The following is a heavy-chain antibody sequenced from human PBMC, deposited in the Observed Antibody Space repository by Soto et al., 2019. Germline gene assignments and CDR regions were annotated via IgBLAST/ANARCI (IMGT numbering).Heavy chain of an antibody. Sequence: GGSLRLSCAASGFTFSSYGMHWVRQAPGKGLEWVAVISYDGSNKYYADSVKGRFTISRDNSKNTLSLQMNSLRAEDTAVYYCAKGREGIDFWSGYYPTMDVWGQGTKVTVYS. D-gene: IGHD3-3*01. CDR2: ISYDGSNK. V-gene: IGHV3-30*18. CDR1: GFTFSSYG. CDR3: AKGREGIDFWSGYYPTMDV. J-gene: IGHJ6*02.